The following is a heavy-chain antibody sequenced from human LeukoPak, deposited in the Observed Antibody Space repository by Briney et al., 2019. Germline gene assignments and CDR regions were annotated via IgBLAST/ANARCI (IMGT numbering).Heavy chain of an antibody. CDR1: GYRFTDYW. CDR2: IYPGDSDT. J-gene: IGHJ4*02. V-gene: IGHV5-51*01. D-gene: IGHD3-3*01. CDR3: ARQHYDFWSGYYDY. Sequence: GESPKISCKGSGYRFTDYWIAWVRQMPGKGLEWMGVIYPGDSDTRYNPSFQGQVTISADRSLNTAYLQWSSLKASDTAMYYCARQHYDFWSGYYDYWGQGTLVTVSS.